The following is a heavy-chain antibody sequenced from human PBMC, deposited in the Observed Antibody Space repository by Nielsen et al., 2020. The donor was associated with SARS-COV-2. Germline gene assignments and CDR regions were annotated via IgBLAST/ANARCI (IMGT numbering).Heavy chain of an antibody. Sequence: WVRQAPGQGLEWMGGIIPIFGTANYAQKFQGRVTITADESTSTAYMELSSLRSEDTAVYYCARGEAATPGYWGQGTLVTVSS. CDR3: ARGEAATPGY. CDR2: IIPIFGTA. D-gene: IGHD6-13*01. J-gene: IGHJ4*02. V-gene: IGHV1-69*01.